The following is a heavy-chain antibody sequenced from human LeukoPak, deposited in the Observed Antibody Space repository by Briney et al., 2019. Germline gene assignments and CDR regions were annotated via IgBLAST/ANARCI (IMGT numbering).Heavy chain of an antibody. CDR1: GYTFTGYY. Sequence: GASVKVSCKASGYTFTGYYMHWVRQAPGQGLEWMGWINPNSGGTNYAQKFQGRVTMTRDTSISTAYMELSRLRSDDTAVYYCARVPPGDYDSSGYREYYFDYWGQGTLVTVSS. CDR2: INPNSGGT. D-gene: IGHD3-22*01. J-gene: IGHJ4*02. CDR3: ARVPPGDYDSSGYREYYFDY. V-gene: IGHV1-2*02.